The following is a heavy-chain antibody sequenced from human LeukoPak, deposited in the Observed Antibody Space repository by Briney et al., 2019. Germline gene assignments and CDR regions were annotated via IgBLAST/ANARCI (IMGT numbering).Heavy chain of an antibody. D-gene: IGHD4-17*01. CDR1: GGSISSFY. V-gene: IGHV4-4*07. J-gene: IGHJ3*02. CDR3: ARNDYVQSYDAFDI. CDR2: IYTSGTT. Sequence: SETLSLTCSVSGGSISSFYCNWMRQPAGKGLEWIGRIYTSGTTTYNPSLKSRVTRSVDTSKNQFSLKLSSVTAADTAVYYCARNDYVQSYDAFDIWGQGTMVTVSS.